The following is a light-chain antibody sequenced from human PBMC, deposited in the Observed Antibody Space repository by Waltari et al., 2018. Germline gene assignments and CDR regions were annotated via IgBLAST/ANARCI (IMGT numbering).Light chain of an antibody. CDR1: QGISTW. V-gene: IGKV1-12*01. Sequence: DTQMTQSPSAVSASVGDRLTITCRASQGISTWLAWYQQKPGKAPKLLIYSASRLQNGVPSRFSGSGYGTDVTLTISCLQPEDFATYYCQQAKTFPLTFGGGTKVEIK. CDR2: SAS. CDR3: QQAKTFPLT. J-gene: IGKJ4*01.